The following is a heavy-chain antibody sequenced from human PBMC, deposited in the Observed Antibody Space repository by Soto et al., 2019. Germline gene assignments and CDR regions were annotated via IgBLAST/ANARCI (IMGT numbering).Heavy chain of an antibody. Sequence: SETLSLTCTVSGGSISSSSYYWGWIRQPPGKGLEWIGSIYYSGSTYYNPSLKSRVTISVDTSKNQFSLKLSSVTAADTAVYYCARHVLRFLEWFGWFDPWGQGTLVTVSS. D-gene: IGHD3-3*01. J-gene: IGHJ5*02. CDR1: GGSISSSSYY. CDR2: IYYSGST. CDR3: ARHVLRFLEWFGWFDP. V-gene: IGHV4-39*01.